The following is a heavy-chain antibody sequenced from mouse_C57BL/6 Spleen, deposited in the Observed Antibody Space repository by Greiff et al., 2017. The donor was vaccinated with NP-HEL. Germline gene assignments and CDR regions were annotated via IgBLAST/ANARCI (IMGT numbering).Heavy chain of an antibody. J-gene: IGHJ4*01. CDR2: ISDGGSYT. Sequence: EVQGVESGGGLVKPGGSLKLSCAASGFTFRSHAMSWVRQTPEKRLELVATISDGGSYTYYPDNVKGRFIISRDNAKNNLYLQMSHLKSEDPAMYYGARAGGSVGNYYAMDYWGQGTSVTVSA. CDR3: ARAGGSVGNYYAMDY. CDR1: GFTFRSHA. D-gene: IGHD3-1*01. V-gene: IGHV5-4*01.